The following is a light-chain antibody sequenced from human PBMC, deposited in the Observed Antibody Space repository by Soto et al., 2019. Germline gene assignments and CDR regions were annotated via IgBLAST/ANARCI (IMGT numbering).Light chain of an antibody. CDR1: SSNIGTSS. V-gene: IGLV1-44*01. CDR3: AAWDDSLNGHV. J-gene: IGLJ1*01. Sequence: QSVLTHPHSASWTPGQRFTISCSGSSSNIGTSSVHWFQQLPGTAPKLLISTTNQRPSGVPERFSGSKSGTSASLAISGLQSEDEADYYCAAWDDSLNGHVFGTGTQLTVL. CDR2: TTN.